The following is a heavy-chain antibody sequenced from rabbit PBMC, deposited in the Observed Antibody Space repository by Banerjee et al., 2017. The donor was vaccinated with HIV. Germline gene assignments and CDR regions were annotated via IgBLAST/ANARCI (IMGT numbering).Heavy chain of an antibody. V-gene: IGHV1S45*01. D-gene: IGHD4-2*01. J-gene: IGHJ6*01. CDR3: AREDTNAGAASL. CDR2: IGASSAGT. Sequence: QEQLVESGGGLVQPGASLTLTCTASGFDFSSSYYMCWVRQGPGKGLEWIACIGASSAGTHYASWAKGRFTISKTSSTTVTLQMTSLTAADTATYFCAREDTNAGAASLRGPGTLVTVS. CDR1: GFDFSSSYY.